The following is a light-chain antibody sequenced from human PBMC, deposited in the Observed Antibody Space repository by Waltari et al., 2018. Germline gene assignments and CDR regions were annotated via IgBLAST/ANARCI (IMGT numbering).Light chain of an antibody. CDR3: QQRTDRPPVT. V-gene: IGKV3-11*01. CDR1: QSVSVY. CDR2: DAS. Sequence: EVVLTQSPATLSLSPGEGATLSCRASQSVSVYLAWYQQRPVQAPRLLIYDASDRATGVPARFSGSGSGTDFTLTISSLEAEDFAVYYCQQRTDRPPVTFGQGTRVEMK. J-gene: IGKJ1*01.